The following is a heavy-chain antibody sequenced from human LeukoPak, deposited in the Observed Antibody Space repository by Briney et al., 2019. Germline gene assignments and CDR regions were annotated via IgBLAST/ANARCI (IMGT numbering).Heavy chain of an antibody. Sequence: TGGSLRLSCAASGFKFNSYAMSWVRQAPGKGLEWIVNIKQDGSEKFYVDSMKGRFTISRDNARSSLYLQMNSLRAEDTAVYYCARLPNNGPYYYYYMDVWGRGTTVTISS. CDR3: ARLPNNGPYYYYYMDV. D-gene: IGHD2-8*01. J-gene: IGHJ6*03. CDR2: IKQDGSEK. CDR1: GFKFNSYA. V-gene: IGHV3-7*01.